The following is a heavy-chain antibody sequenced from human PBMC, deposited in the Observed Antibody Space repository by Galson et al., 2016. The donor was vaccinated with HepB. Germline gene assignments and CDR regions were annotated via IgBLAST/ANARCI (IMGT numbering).Heavy chain of an antibody. D-gene: IGHD1-1*01. Sequence: SLRLSCAASGFTFSSYAMNWVRQAPGKGLEWVSTLSGSGGSTYYADSVKGRFTISRDNSKNTLYLQMNSLRAEDTAVYYCAKLEGQLTDDDYWGQGTLVTFSS. CDR3: AKLEGQLTDDDY. V-gene: IGHV3-23*01. CDR1: GFTFSSYA. CDR2: LSGSGGST. J-gene: IGHJ4*02.